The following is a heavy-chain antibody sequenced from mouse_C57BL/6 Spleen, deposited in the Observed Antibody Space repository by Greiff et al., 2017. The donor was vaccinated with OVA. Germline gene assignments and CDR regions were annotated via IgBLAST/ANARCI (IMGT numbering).Heavy chain of an antibody. CDR2: IYPGSGST. V-gene: IGHV1-55*01. CDR1: GYTFTSYW. Sequence: VQLQQPGAELVKPGASVKMSCKASGYTFTSYWITWVKQRPGQGLEWIGDIYPGSGSTNYNEKFKSKATLTVDTSSSTAYMQLSSLTSEDSAVYYCARGGPSDDWYFDVWGTGTTVTVSS. CDR3: ARGGPSDDWYFDV. D-gene: IGHD3-3*01. J-gene: IGHJ1*03.